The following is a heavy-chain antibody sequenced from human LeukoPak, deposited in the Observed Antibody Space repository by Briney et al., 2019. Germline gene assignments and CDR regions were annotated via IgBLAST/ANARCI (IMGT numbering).Heavy chain of an antibody. CDR1: GYIFTSYW. V-gene: IGHV5-51*01. CDR2: IYPGDSDT. Sequence: GESLKISCKGSGYIFTSYWISWVRQMPGKGLEWMGIIYPGDSDTRYSPSFEGQVTISADKSISTAYLQWSSLKASGTAMYYCARISRDGYNAYYYYYMDVWGKGTTVTVSS. CDR3: ARISRDGYNAYYYYYMDV. D-gene: IGHD5-24*01. J-gene: IGHJ6*03.